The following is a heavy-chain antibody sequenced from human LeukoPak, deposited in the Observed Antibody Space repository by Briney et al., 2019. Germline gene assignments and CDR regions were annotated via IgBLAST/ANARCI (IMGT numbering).Heavy chain of an antibody. CDR2: IYYSGST. CDR3: ARGREGLRLDY. Sequence: SQTLSLTCAVSGGSISRGGDYWSWISQHPGKGLEWIGYIYYSGSTYYNPSLKSRVTITEDTSKKQYSLKLSSVAAADTAVYYCARGREGLRLDYWGQGTLVTVSS. D-gene: IGHD4-17*01. J-gene: IGHJ4*02. V-gene: IGHV4-31*02. CDR1: GGSISRGGDY.